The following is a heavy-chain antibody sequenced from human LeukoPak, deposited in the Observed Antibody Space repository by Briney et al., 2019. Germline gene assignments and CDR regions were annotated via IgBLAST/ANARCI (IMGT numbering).Heavy chain of an antibody. CDR2: IWYSGTT. CDR3: VRDKGDVTRASSERFDY. D-gene: IGHD4-17*01. CDR1: GGSISDYY. Sequence: PSLTLSLTCSVSGGSISDYYWSWIRQPPGKGLEWIGYIWYSGTTYYNPSLKSRVAISLDTSKDQFSLKLSSVTAADTAVYYCVRDKGDVTRASSERFDYWGQGTLVTVSS. V-gene: IGHV4-59*01. J-gene: IGHJ4*02.